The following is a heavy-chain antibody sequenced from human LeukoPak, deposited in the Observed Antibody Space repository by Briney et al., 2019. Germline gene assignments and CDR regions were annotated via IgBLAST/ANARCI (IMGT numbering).Heavy chain of an antibody. CDR1: GFTFSSYA. V-gene: IGHV3-23*01. CDR3: AKELAAVAGLGGNYFDY. CDR2: ISGSGGST. J-gene: IGHJ4*02. D-gene: IGHD6-19*01. Sequence: GGSLRLSCAASGFTFSSYAMSWVRQAPGKGLEWVSAISGSGGSTYYAGSVKGRFTISRDNSKNTLYLQMNSLRAEDTAVYYCAKELAAVAGLGGNYFDYWGQGTLVTVSS.